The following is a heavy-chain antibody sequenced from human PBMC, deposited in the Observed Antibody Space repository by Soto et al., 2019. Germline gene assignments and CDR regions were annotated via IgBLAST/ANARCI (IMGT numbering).Heavy chain of an antibody. Sequence: PSETLSLTCTVSGGSISSSSYYRGWIRQPPGKGLEWIGSIYYSGSTYYNPSLKSRVTISVDTSKSQFSLKLSSVTAADTAVYYCAITQEYCSGGSCYRGYFDLWGRGTLVTVSS. D-gene: IGHD2-15*01. CDR1: GGSISSSSYY. V-gene: IGHV4-39*01. CDR3: AITQEYCSGGSCYRGYFDL. CDR2: IYYSGST. J-gene: IGHJ2*01.